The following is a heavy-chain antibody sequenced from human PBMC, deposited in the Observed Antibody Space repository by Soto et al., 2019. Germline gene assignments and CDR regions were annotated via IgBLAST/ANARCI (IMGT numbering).Heavy chain of an antibody. CDR2: IYHSGST. CDR3: ARRYGYSFDY. J-gene: IGHJ4*02. Sequence: SETLSLTCAVSGGSISSSYWWSWVRQPPGKGLEWIGEIYHSGSTNYNPSLKSRVTISVDTSKNQFSLKLSSVTAADTAVYYCARRYGYSFDYWGQGTLVTVSS. CDR1: GGSISSSYW. D-gene: IGHD1-1*01. V-gene: IGHV4-4*02.